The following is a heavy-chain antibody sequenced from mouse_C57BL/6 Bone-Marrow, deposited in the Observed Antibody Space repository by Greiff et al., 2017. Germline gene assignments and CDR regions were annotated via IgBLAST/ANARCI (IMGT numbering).Heavy chain of an antibody. Sequence: EVKVEESGGGLVQPKGSLKLSCAASGFSFNTYAMNWVRQAPGKGLEWVARIRSKSNNYATYYADSVKDRFTISRDNAKNTLYLQMSSLKSEDTAMYYCARYDYAAMDYWGQGTSVTVSS. J-gene: IGHJ4*01. V-gene: IGHV10-1*01. CDR3: ARYDYAAMDY. CDR2: IRSKSNNYAT. CDR1: GFSFNTYA.